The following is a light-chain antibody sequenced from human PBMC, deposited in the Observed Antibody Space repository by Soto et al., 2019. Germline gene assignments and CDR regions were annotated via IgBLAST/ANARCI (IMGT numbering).Light chain of an antibody. V-gene: IGKV1-5*01. CDR3: QQYNNWPRT. CDR2: DAS. CDR1: QSISSW. Sequence: DIQMTQSPSTLSAYVGDRVTITCRASQSISSWLAWYQQKPGKAPNLLIYDASSLQSGVPSRFSGSGSGTEFTLTISSLQSEDFAVYYCQQYNNWPRTFGQGTMVDIK. J-gene: IGKJ1*01.